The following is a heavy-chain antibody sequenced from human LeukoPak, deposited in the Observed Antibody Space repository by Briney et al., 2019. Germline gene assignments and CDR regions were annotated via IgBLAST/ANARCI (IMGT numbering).Heavy chain of an antibody. CDR2: MNPNSGNT. J-gene: IGHJ6*03. Sequence: ASVKVSCKASGYTFTSYDINWVRQATGQGLEWMGWMNPNSGNTGYAQKFQGRVTMTRNTSISTAYMELSSLRSEDTAVYYCARLISGITGTTARPRYYYYYMDVWGKGTTVTVSS. V-gene: IGHV1-8*01. D-gene: IGHD1-7*01. CDR1: GYTFTSYD. CDR3: ARLISGITGTTARPRYYYYYMDV.